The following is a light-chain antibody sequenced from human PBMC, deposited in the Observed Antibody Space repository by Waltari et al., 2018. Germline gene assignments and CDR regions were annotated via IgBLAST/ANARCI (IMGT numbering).Light chain of an antibody. CDR1: GSNIGAGYD. V-gene: IGLV1-40*01. Sequence: QSVLTQPPSVSGAPGQRVTISCPGSGSNIGAGYDVHWYQHLPRAAPKLLIYGSSSRPLGGPDRFFGSTSGTSASLAITGLQAEDEGDYYCQSYDTSLSVVFGGGTKLTVL. J-gene: IGLJ3*02. CDR3: QSYDTSLSVV. CDR2: GSS.